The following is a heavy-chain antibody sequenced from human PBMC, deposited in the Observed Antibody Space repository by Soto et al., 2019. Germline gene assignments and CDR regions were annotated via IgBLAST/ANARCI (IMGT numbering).Heavy chain of an antibody. V-gene: IGHV3-21*01. J-gene: IGHJ6*02. CDR3: ARDWGYSSSWPTHGRDV. D-gene: IGHD6-13*01. Sequence: EVQLVESGGGLVKPGGSLRLSCAASGFTFSSYSMNWVRQAPGKGLEWVSSISSSSSYIYYADAVKGRFTISRDNAKNSLYLQMNSLGAEDTAVYYCARDWGYSSSWPTHGRDVWGQGTTVTVSS. CDR2: ISSSSSYI. CDR1: GFTFSSYS.